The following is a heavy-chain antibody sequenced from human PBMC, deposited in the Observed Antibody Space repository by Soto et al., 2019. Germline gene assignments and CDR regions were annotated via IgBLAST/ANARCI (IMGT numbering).Heavy chain of an antibody. V-gene: IGHV3-23*01. CDR3: AKCLINGRWFAED. Sequence: EVHLLESGGGLVHPGESLRLSCGASGFTFSTCVMTWVRQSPGKGLEWVSCITDSGSGTYYADSVKGRFTISRDNSKNTIYLQMNNPIAEDTGVYYCAKCLINGRWFAEDWGQGTLVTVSS. CDR1: GFTFSTCV. CDR2: ITDSGSGT. D-gene: IGHD3-10*01. J-gene: IGHJ4*02.